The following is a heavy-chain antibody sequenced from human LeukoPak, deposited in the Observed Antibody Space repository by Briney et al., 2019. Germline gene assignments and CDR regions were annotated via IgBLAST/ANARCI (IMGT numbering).Heavy chain of an antibody. CDR2: INPNSGGT. J-gene: IGHJ3*02. V-gene: IGHV1-2*02. CDR1: GYTFTGYY. CDR3: AREGDVVRAFDI. Sequence: ASVKVSCKASGYTFTGYYMHWVRQAPGQGLEWMGWINPNSGGTNYAQKFQGRVTMTRDTSISTAYMELSRLRSDGTAVYYCAREGDVVRAFDIWGQGTMVTVSS.